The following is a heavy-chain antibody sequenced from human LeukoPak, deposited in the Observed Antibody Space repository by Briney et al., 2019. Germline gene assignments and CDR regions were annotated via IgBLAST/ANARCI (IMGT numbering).Heavy chain of an antibody. D-gene: IGHD1-26*01. CDR3: ARQGGSYGGDYFDY. J-gene: IGHJ4*02. Sequence: SETLSLTCAVSGYSISSGYYWGWIRQPPGKGLEWIGSIYYSGSTYYNPSLKSRVTISVDTSKNQFSLKLSSVTAADTAVYYCARQGGSYGGDYFDYWGQGTLVTVSS. CDR1: GYSISSGYY. CDR2: IYYSGST. V-gene: IGHV4-38-2*01.